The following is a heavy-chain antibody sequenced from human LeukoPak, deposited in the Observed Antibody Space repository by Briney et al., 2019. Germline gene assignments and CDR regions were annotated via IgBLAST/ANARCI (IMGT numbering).Heavy chain of an antibody. J-gene: IGHJ4*02. CDR2: IIPILGIA. D-gene: IGHD5-18*01. Sequence: SVKVSCKASGGTFSSYAISWVRQAPGQGLEWMGRIIPILGIANDAQKFQGRVKITADKSTSTAYMELSSLRSEDTAVYSCARDPTAMVKTFDYRRQGTLVTVSS. V-gene: IGHV1-69*04. CDR1: GGTFSSYA. CDR3: ARDPTAMVKTFDY.